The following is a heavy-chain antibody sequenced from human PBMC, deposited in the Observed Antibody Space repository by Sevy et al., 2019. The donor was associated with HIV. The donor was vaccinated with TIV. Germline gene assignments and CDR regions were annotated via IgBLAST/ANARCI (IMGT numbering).Heavy chain of an antibody. CDR2: IYKTGST. CDR3: ARVPRGQLWYSGSLGGYYYHMDV. D-gene: IGHD3-16*01. V-gene: IGHV4-61*01. J-gene: IGHJ6*03. Sequence: SETLSLSCSVSGGSVSSGTYYWSWIRQPPGKGLEWIGHIYKTGSTNYKLSLQSRVTISVDTSTNQFSLRLRSVTAADTAVYYCARVPRGQLWYSGSLGGYYYHMDVWGKWTTVTGSS. CDR1: GGSVSSGTYY.